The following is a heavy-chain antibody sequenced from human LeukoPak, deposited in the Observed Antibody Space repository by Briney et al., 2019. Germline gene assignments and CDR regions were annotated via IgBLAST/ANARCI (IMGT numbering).Heavy chain of an antibody. CDR2: ISAYNGNT. Sequence: ASVKVSCKAPGYTFTSYGISWVRQAPGQGLEWMGWISAYNGNTNYAQKLQGRVTMTTDTSTSTAYMELRSLRSDDTAVYYCARERGGYDFWSGYYLDYWGQGTLVTVSS. V-gene: IGHV1-18*01. CDR1: GYTFTSYG. D-gene: IGHD3-3*01. J-gene: IGHJ4*02. CDR3: ARERGGYDFWSGYYLDY.